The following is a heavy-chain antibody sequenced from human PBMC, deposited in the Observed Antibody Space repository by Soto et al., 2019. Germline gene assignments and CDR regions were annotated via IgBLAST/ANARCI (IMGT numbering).Heavy chain of an antibody. CDR2: IYWDDDK. D-gene: IGHD3-3*01. V-gene: IGHV2-5*02. Sequence: SGPTLVNPTQTLTLTCTFSGFSLSTTGMGVAWIRQPPGKALELLALIYWDDDKRYSPSLKSRLTITKDTSKNQVVLTMTNMDNVDTAKYYGANPLESFNAFDVWGQGTMVTVSS. CDR3: ANPLESFNAFDV. J-gene: IGHJ3*01. CDR1: GFSLSTTGMG.